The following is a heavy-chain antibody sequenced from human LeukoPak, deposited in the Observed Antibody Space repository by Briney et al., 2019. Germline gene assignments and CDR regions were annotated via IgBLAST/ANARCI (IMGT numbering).Heavy chain of an antibody. D-gene: IGHD6-13*01. V-gene: IGHV4-59*08. Sequence: SETLSLTCTVSGGSISSYYWSWIRQPPGKGLEWIGYIYYSGSTNYNPSLKSRVTISVDTSKNQFSLKLSSVTAADTAVYCCARHSIAAAGTFDYWGQGTLVTVSS. CDR3: ARHSIAAAGTFDY. CDR2: IYYSGST. J-gene: IGHJ4*02. CDR1: GGSISSYY.